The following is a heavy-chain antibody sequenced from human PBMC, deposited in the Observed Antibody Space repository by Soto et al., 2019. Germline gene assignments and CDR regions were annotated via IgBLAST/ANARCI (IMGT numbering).Heavy chain of an antibody. CDR1: GFTFSSSA. CDR2: IVVGSGNT. Sequence: ASVKVSCKASGFTFSSSAVQWVRQARGQRLEWIGKIVVGSGNTNYAQKFQERVTITRDMSTSTAYMELSSLRSEDTAFYYCAAFDPGPMGFDYWGQGTLVTVSS. CDR3: AAFDPGPMGFDY. D-gene: IGHD3-9*01. J-gene: IGHJ5*01. V-gene: IGHV1-58*01.